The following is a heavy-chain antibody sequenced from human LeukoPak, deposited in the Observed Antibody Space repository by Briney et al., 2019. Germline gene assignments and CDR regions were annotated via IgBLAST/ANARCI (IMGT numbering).Heavy chain of an antibody. J-gene: IGHJ3*01. Sequence: PGGSLRLSCAASGFTFRSYWMDWVRQVPGKGLEWVANIKQDGIEEYFVGSVKGRFAISRDNAKNSLYLQMNSLRVEDTAVYYCAREGMVRGVPDAFDLWGQGTMVTVSS. CDR1: GFTFRSYW. CDR3: AREGMVRGVPDAFDL. CDR2: IKQDGIEE. V-gene: IGHV3-7*01. D-gene: IGHD3-10*01.